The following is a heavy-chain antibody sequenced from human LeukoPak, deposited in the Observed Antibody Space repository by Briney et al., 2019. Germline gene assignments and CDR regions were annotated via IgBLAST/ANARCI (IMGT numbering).Heavy chain of an antibody. V-gene: IGHV3-48*04. CDR1: GFTFSSYG. Sequence: GGSLRLSCAASGFTFSSYGMHWVRQAPGKGLEWVSYISSSGSTIYYADSVKGRFTISRDNAKNSLYLQMNSLRAEDTAVYYCARSAAEIELDYWGQGTLVTVSS. D-gene: IGHD6-13*01. CDR3: ARSAAEIELDY. J-gene: IGHJ4*02. CDR2: ISSSGSTI.